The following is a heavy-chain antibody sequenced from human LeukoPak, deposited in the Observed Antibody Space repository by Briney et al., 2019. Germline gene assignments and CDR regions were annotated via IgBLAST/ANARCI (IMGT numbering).Heavy chain of an antibody. D-gene: IGHD3-10*01. V-gene: IGHV3-30*04. CDR3: ARDAGSGSYLEY. CDR2: ISYDGSNK. Sequence: GRSLRLSCAASGFTFSSYAMHWVRQAPGKGLECVAVISYDGSNKYYTDSVKGRFTISRDNSKNTLYLQMNSLRAEDTAVYYCARDAGSGSYLEYWGQGTLVTVSS. CDR1: GFTFSSYA. J-gene: IGHJ4*02.